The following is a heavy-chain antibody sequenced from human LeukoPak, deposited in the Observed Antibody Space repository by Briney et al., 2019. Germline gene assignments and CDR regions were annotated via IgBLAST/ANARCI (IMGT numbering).Heavy chain of an antibody. D-gene: IGHD3-10*01. J-gene: IGHJ6*02. V-gene: IGHV4-59*12. CDR1: GGSISSYY. CDR3: ARAPGGAYYYYYGMDV. Sequence: PSETLSLTCTVSGGSISSYYWSWIRQPPGKGLEWIGYIYYSGSTYYNPSLKSRITISVDTSKNQFSLKLTSVTAADTAVYYCARAPGGAYYYYYGMDVWGQGTTVTVSS. CDR2: IYYSGST.